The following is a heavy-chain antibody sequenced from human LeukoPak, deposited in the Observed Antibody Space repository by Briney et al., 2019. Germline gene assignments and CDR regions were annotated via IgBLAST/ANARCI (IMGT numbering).Heavy chain of an antibody. J-gene: IGHJ6*03. Sequence: PSETLSLTCTVSGDSISSGAYWSWIRQPPGKGLEWIGYIYHSGSTYYNPSLKSRVTISADRSKNQFSLNLNSVTAADTAVYYCARDGLQSSIDSSSWYGVPDAYYYYLDVWGKGTTVTVSS. CDR2: IYHSGST. D-gene: IGHD6-13*01. CDR3: ARDGLQSSIDSSSWYGVPDAYYYYLDV. CDR1: GDSISSGAY. V-gene: IGHV4-30-2*01.